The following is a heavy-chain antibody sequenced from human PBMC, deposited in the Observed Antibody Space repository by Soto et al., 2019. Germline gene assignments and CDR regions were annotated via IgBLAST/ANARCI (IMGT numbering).Heavy chain of an antibody. J-gene: IGHJ6*03. CDR1: GGAISTSNYY. CDR2: IFYSGTT. V-gene: IGHV4-39*01. CDR3: ARHPTIRSYYYYSDV. Sequence: SETLSLTCTVSGGAISTSNYYWGWIRHPPGKGLEWIGTIFYSGTTYYTPSLKSRITISVDTSKNQFSLHLSSVTAADTALYYCARHPTIRSYYYYSDVWGKGTTVTVSS. D-gene: IGHD5-12*01.